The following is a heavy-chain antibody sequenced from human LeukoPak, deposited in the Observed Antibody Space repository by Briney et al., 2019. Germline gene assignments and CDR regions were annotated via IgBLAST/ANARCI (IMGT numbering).Heavy chain of an antibody. J-gene: IGHJ4*02. CDR2: FYYSGIN. Sequence: SETLSLTCTVSGGSVSSRSYYWGWIRQPPGKGLAWIGSFYYSGINYYNPSLKSRVTTSVDTSKNQFYLNLTSVTAADTAVYYCASLALMAARCKEFDYWGQGTLVTVSS. CDR1: GGSVSSRSYY. V-gene: IGHV4-39*01. D-gene: IGHD6-6*01. CDR3: ASLALMAARCKEFDY.